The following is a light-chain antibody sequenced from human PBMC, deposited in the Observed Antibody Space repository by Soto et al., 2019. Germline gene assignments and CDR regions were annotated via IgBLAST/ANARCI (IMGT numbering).Light chain of an antibody. CDR2: DAS. CDR3: QQRADLIVT. CDR1: HHVSTY. J-gene: IGKJ4*01. V-gene: IGKV3-11*01. Sequence: LTQSPATLSLSPGEGAALSCSASHHVSTYVAWYHQKPGQAPRLLIFDASNRATGVPARFSGSGSGIDFTLTIISLEPGDSAVYYCQQRADLIVTFGGGTKVEI.